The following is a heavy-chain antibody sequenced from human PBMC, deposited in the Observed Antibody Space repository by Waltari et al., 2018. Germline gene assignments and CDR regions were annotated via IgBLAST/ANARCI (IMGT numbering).Heavy chain of an antibody. CDR3: AGGYVAAPFDY. J-gene: IGHJ4*02. CDR2: IYHSGST. D-gene: IGHD5-12*01. V-gene: IGHV4-4*02. Sequence: QVQLQESGPGLVKPSGTLSLTCAVSGGSISSSNWWSWVRQPPGKGLEWIGEIYHSGSTNYNPSLKSRVTISVDTSKNQFSLKLSSVTAADTAVYYCAGGYVAAPFDYWGQGTLVTVSS. CDR1: GGSISSSNW.